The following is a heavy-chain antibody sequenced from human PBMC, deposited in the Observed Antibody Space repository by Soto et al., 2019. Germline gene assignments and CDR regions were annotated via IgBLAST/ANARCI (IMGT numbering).Heavy chain of an antibody. CDR3: ARGPYGGSYSVV. Sequence: SVKVSCKASGGTFSSYAISWVRQASGQGLEWMGGIIPVFGTANYAQKLQGRVTITADESTSTAYMELSSLRSEDTAVYYCARGPYGGSYSVVWGQGTLVTVPS. V-gene: IGHV1-69*13. J-gene: IGHJ4*02. CDR1: GGTFSSYA. CDR2: IIPVFGTA. D-gene: IGHD1-26*01.